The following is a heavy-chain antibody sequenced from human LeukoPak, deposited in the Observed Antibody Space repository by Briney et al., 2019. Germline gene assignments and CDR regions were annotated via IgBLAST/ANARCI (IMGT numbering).Heavy chain of an antibody. CDR1: GYTFTGYY. J-gene: IGHJ4*02. D-gene: IGHD6-13*01. CDR3: ARVPPYTAAGTFYFDY. Sequence: ASAKVSCKASGYTFTGYYMHWVRQAPGQGLEWMGWINPNSGGTNYAQKFQGRVTMTRDTSISTAYMELSRLRSDDTAVYYCARVPPYTAAGTFYFDYWGQGTLVTVSS. CDR2: INPNSGGT. V-gene: IGHV1-2*02.